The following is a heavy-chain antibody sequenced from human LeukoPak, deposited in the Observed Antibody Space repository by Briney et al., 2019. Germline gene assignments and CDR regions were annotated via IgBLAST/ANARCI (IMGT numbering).Heavy chain of an antibody. CDR3: ARDHNYAFDN. CDR1: GFPFTEYS. V-gene: IGHV3-48*01. D-gene: IGHD1-1*01. Sequence: GGSLRLSCTASGFPFTEYSMNWVRQAPGKGLEWISYIGIDSGNTKYADSVRGRFTISTDKAKNSLYLQMNSLRVEDTAVYYCARDHNYAFDNWGQGTLVSVAS. CDR2: IGIDSGNT. J-gene: IGHJ4*02.